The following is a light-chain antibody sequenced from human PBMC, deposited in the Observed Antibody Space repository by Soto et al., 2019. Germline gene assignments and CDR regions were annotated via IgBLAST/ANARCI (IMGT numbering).Light chain of an antibody. CDR3: QQYNNWPPWT. V-gene: IGKV3-15*01. CDR2: GAA. Sequence: EIVMTQSPATLSVSPGERATFSCRASQSVSSNLAWYQQKPGQAPRLLIYGAATRATGIPARFSGSGSGTEFTLTISSLQSEDFAVYYCQQYNNWPPWTFGQGTRLEI. CDR1: QSVSSN. J-gene: IGKJ5*01.